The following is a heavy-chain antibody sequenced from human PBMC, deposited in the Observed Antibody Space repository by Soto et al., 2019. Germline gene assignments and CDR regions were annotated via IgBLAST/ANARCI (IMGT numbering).Heavy chain of an antibody. CDR1: GGSISSSSYY. V-gene: IGHV4-39*01. D-gene: IGHD3-3*01. J-gene: IGHJ6*03. CDR3: ASIKGIFWSGYFYYYYYMGV. Sequence: SETLSLTCTVSGGSISSSSYYWGWIRQPPGKGLEWIGSIYYSGSTYYNPSLKSRVTISVDTSKNQFSLKLSSVTAADTAVYYCASIKGIFWSGYFYYYYYMGVWGKGTTVTVSS. CDR2: IYYSGST.